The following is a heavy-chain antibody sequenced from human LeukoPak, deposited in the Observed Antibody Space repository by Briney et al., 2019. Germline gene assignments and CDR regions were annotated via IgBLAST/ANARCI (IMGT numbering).Heavy chain of an antibody. CDR3: ARAPYYDFWSGYSDAFDI. CDR2: IYYSGST. CDR1: GGSISSYY. J-gene: IGHJ3*02. V-gene: IGHV4-59*01. D-gene: IGHD3-3*01. Sequence: PSETLSLTXTVSGGSISSYYWSWLRHPPGKGLEWIGYIYYSGSTNYNPSLKSRVTISLDTSKNQFSLKLSSVTAADTAVYYCARAPYYDFWSGYSDAFDIWGQGTMVTVSS.